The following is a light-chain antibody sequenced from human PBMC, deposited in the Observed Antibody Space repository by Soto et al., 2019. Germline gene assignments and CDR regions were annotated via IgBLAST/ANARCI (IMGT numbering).Light chain of an antibody. CDR2: DAS. V-gene: IGKV1D-13*01. Sequence: AIQLTQSPSSLSASVGDRVTITCRASQGISSALAWYQQKPGKAPKLLIYDASSLESGVPSRFSGSGFGTDFTLTISSLQPEDFATYYCQQFNNYFTFGGGTKVEIK. J-gene: IGKJ4*01. CDR3: QQFNNYFT. CDR1: QGISSA.